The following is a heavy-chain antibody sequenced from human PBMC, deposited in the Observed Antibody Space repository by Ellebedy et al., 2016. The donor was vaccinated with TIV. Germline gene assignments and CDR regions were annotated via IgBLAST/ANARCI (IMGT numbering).Heavy chain of an antibody. Sequence: PGGSLRLSCAASGFTFTSYAINWVRQAPGKGLEWVSAISGSGGSTYYADSVKGRFTISRDNSKNTLYLQMNSLRAEDTAVYYCAKGRRMVYSTGGLDYWGQGTLVTVSS. J-gene: IGHJ4*02. CDR1: GFTFTSYA. CDR2: ISGSGGST. V-gene: IGHV3-23*01. D-gene: IGHD2-8*01. CDR3: AKGRRMVYSTGGLDY.